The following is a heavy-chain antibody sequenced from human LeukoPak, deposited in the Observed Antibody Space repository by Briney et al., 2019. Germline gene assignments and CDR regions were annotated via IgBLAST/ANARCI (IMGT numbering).Heavy chain of an antibody. V-gene: IGHV5-51*01. D-gene: IGHD1-26*01. Sequence: GDSLKISCKGSGYSFISCWIGWVRQMPGKGLEWMGIIYPGDSDTRYSPSFQGQVTITADKSISTAYLQWSSLKASDTAMYYCARLEYSGSYQGAFDYWGQGTLVTVSS. CDR1: GYSFISCW. J-gene: IGHJ4*02. CDR2: IYPGDSDT. CDR3: ARLEYSGSYQGAFDY.